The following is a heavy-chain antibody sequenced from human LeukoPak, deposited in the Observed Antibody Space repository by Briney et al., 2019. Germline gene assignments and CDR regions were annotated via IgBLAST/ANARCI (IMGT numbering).Heavy chain of an antibody. D-gene: IGHD3-22*01. V-gene: IGHV4-34*01. CDR1: GGSFSGYY. CDR2: INHSGSI. CDR3: ARAPYYYDSSGYTY. Sequence: SETLSLTCAVYGGSFSGYYWSWIRQPPGKGLEWIGEINHSGSINYNPSLKSRVTISVDTSKNQFSLKLSSVTAADTAVYYCARAPYYYDSSGYTYWGQGTLVTVSS. J-gene: IGHJ4*02.